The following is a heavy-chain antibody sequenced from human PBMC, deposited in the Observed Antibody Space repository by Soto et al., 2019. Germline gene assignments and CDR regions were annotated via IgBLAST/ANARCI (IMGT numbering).Heavy chain of an antibody. J-gene: IGHJ5*02. V-gene: IGHV1-46*03. CDR1: GYTFTSYY. D-gene: IGHD4-17*01. CDR2: INPSGGST. Sequence: QVQLVQSGAEVKKPGSSVKVSCKASGYTFTSYYMHWVRQAPGQGLEWMGIINPSGGSTSYAQKFQGRVTMTRDTSTSTVYMELRSLRSEDTAVYYCARVRQDTDGEYVNWFDPWGQGTLVTVSS. CDR3: ARVRQDTDGEYVNWFDP.